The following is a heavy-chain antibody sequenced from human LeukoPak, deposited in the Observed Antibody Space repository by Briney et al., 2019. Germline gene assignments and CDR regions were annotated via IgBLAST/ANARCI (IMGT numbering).Heavy chain of an antibody. CDR1: GFTFSSYA. D-gene: IGHD3-22*01. J-gene: IGHJ3*02. CDR2: VSDDGPNK. Sequence: GRSLRLSCTASGFTFSSYAMHWVRQAPGKGLEWVAVVSDDGPNKKYADSVKGRLTISRDNSKNTLYLQMNSLRPEDTAVYYCARPKYYYERAFDAFDIWGQGTMVTVSS. V-gene: IGHV3-30*04. CDR3: ARPKYYYERAFDAFDI.